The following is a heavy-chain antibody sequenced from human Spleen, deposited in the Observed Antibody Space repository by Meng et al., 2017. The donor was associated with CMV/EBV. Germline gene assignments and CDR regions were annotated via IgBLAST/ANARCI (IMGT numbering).Heavy chain of an antibody. V-gene: IGHV4-39*07. D-gene: IGHD3-16*02. CDR2: IHYGGTS. CDR3: ARGEGMITFGGVIVPYFDY. J-gene: IGHJ4*02. CDR1: GASISSGDSY. Sequence: SETLSLTCIVSGASISSGDSYWAWIRQPPGKRLEWIGSIHYGGTSYYNPSLKSRVTISVDTSKNQFSLKLSSVTAADTAVYYCARGEGMITFGGVIVPYFDYWGQGTLVTVSS.